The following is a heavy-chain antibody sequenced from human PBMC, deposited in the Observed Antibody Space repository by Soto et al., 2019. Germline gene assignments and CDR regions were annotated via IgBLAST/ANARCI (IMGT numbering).Heavy chain of an antibody. CDR1: GFTFSSYW. V-gene: IGHV3-7*01. CDR2: IKKDESEK. D-gene: IGHD2-15*01. CDR3: ARDGRRYCSGGSCSEY. Sequence: GVSLRLSCAASGFTFSSYWMSWVRQAPGKGLEWVANIKKDESEKYYVDSVKGRFTITRDNAKNSLYLQMNSLRAEDTAVYYCARDGRRYCSGGSCSEYWGQGTLVTVSS. J-gene: IGHJ4*02.